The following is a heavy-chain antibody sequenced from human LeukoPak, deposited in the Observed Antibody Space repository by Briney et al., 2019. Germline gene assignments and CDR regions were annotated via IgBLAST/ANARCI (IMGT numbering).Heavy chain of an antibody. D-gene: IGHD6-6*01. CDR3: ARSSYSSSSSV. J-gene: IGHJ3*01. V-gene: IGHV3-7*03. CDR2: INSDGSEG. Sequence: GGSLRLSCAVSGFTFSGFWVSWSRQAPGKGLEWVASINSDGSEGYNADVVKGRFTISRDNAKNSLYLQINSLRAEDTAVYYCARSSYSSSSSVWGQGTMVTVSS. CDR1: GFTFSGFW.